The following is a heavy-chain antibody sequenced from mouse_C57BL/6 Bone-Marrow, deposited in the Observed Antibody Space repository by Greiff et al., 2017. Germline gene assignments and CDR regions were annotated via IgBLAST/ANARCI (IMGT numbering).Heavy chain of an antibody. CDR3: TRHTKGIYYAMDY. D-gene: IGHD5-1-1*01. Sequence: EVQRVESGGGLVQPGGSMKLSCAASGFTFSDAWMDWVRQSPEKGLEWVAEIRNKANNHATYYAESVKGRFTISRDDSKSSVYLQMNSLRAEDTGIYYCTRHTKGIYYAMDYWGQGTSVTVSS. V-gene: IGHV6-6*01. CDR1: GFTFSDAW. J-gene: IGHJ4*01. CDR2: IRNKANNHAT.